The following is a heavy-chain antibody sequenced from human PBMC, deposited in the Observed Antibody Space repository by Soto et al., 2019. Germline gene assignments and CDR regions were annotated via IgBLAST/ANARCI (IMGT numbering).Heavy chain of an antibody. CDR3: ARDGRTMVRGVTNDY. D-gene: IGHD3-10*01. V-gene: IGHV1-2*02. J-gene: IGHJ4*02. Sequence: ASVKVSCKASGYTFTGYYMHWVRQAPGQGLEWMGWINPNSGGTNYAQKFQGRVTMTRDTSISTAYMELSRLRSDDTAVYYCARDGRTMVRGVTNDYWGQGTMVTVYS. CDR1: GYTFTGYY. CDR2: INPNSGGT.